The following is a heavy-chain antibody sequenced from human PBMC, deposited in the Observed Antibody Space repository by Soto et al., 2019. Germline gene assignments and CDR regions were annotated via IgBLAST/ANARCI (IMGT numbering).Heavy chain of an antibody. Sequence: QALLEQSGPEVKQPGDSVRISCWLYDSVFVTSVITWLRQAPGQGLEWMGWISANDCGTLSAMKYTDRLVMSTHQVWHMADLELWDVTSGDSAVYFCARGGGRHLRPLETWGHGTPVTVSS. J-gene: IGHJ4*01. D-gene: IGHD3-16*01. CDR2: ISANDCGT. CDR3: ARGGGRHLRPLET. CDR1: DSVFVTSV. V-gene: IGHV1-18*01.